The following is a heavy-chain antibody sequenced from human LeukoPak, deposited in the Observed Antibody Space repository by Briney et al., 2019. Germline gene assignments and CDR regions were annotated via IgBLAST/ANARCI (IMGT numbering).Heavy chain of an antibody. Sequence: PSETLSLTCTVSGGSISSSSYYWGWIRQPPGKGLEWIGSIYYSGSTYYNPSLKSRVTISVDTSKNQFSLRLSSVTAADTAVYYCARRDSSGYYVYWGQGTLVTVSS. CDR3: ARRDSSGYYVY. CDR2: IYYSGST. CDR1: GGSISSSSYY. D-gene: IGHD3-22*01. V-gene: IGHV4-39*01. J-gene: IGHJ4*02.